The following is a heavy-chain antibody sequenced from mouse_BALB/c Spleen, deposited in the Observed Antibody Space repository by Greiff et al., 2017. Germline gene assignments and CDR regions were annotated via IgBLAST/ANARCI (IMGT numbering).Heavy chain of an antibody. V-gene: IGHV5-9*03. CDR3: ARIRQLGLQYYFDY. CDR1: GFTFSSYT. Sequence: DVKLVESGGGLVKPGGSLKLSCAASGFTFSSYTMSWVRQTPEKRLEWVATISSGGGNTYYPDSVKGRFTISRDNAKNNLYLQMSSLRSEDTALYYCARIRQLGLQYYFDYWGQGTTLTVSS. D-gene: IGHD3-2*01. J-gene: IGHJ2*01. CDR2: ISSGGGNT.